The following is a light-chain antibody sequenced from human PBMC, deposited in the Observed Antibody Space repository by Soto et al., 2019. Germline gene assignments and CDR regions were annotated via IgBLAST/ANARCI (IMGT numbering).Light chain of an antibody. J-gene: IGKJ1*01. Sequence: DIQMTQSPSTLSASVGDRVTITCRASQSISGWLAWYQQKPGKAPKLLIYDVSSLESGVPSRFSGSGSGTEFTLAISSLQPDDFATYYGQQYNSYPWTFGQGTKVDIK. CDR2: DVS. V-gene: IGKV1-5*01. CDR3: QQYNSYPWT. CDR1: QSISGW.